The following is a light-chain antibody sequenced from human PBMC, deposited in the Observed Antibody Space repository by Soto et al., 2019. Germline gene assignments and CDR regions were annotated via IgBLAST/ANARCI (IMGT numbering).Light chain of an antibody. Sequence: EVLVTQSPATLSVSPGEGVTLSCRASQSVSTDLAWYQQKPGQAPRLLIYGASIRAIGVPDRFSGSGSGTDFTFTISSLHSEDSAIYYCQQYFRWPPWTFGQGTKVEV. V-gene: IGKV3-15*01. CDR3: QQYFRWPPWT. CDR2: GAS. J-gene: IGKJ1*01. CDR1: QSVSTD.